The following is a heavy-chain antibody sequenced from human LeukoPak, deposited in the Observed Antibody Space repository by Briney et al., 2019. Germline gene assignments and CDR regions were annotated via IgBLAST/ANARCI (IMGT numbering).Heavy chain of an antibody. Sequence: GGSLRLSCTVSGFTFSRHWMSWVRQAPGKGLEWVANINPDGNDKQYVDSMKGRFTISRDNAKNSLYLQMNSLRAEDTAVYYCARDAVAGSRDYWGQGTLVTVSS. J-gene: IGHJ4*02. CDR3: ARDAVAGSRDY. CDR2: INPDGNDK. D-gene: IGHD6-19*01. V-gene: IGHV3-7*01. CDR1: GFTFSRHW.